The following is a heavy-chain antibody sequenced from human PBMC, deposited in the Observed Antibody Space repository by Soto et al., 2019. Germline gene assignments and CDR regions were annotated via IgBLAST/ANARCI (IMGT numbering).Heavy chain of an antibody. CDR2: IYHSGSA. J-gene: IGHJ4*02. CDR3: ARAYRSPANLDY. Sequence: SETLSLTCAVYGGSLSGYYWSWIRQPPGKRLEWIGYIYHSGSAYYNPSLKSRVTISVDTSKSQFSLKLSSVTAADTAVYYCARAYRSPANLDYWGQGTLVTVSS. D-gene: IGHD6-19*01. CDR1: GGSLSGYY. V-gene: IGHV4-34*01.